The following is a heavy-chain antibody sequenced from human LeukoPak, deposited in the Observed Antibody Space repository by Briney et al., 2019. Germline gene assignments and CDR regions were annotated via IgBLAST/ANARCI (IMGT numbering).Heavy chain of an antibody. J-gene: IGHJ3*02. CDR2: INPSGDTT. CDR1: GYTFTSYY. V-gene: IGHV1-46*01. Sequence: GASVKVSCKASGYTFTSYYMHWVRQAPGQGLEWMGIINPSGDTTTNTQKFQGRVTMTRDTSTSTVYMELSSLRSEDTAVYYCARDKVVAAWYAFDIWGQGTMVTVSS. CDR3: ARDKVVAAWYAFDI. D-gene: IGHD2-15*01.